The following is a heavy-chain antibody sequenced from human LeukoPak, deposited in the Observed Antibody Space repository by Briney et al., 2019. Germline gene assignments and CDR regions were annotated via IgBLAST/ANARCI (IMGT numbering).Heavy chain of an antibody. D-gene: IGHD3-10*01. CDR2: INHSGST. Sequence: GSLRLSCAASGFTFSSYWMSWVRRPPGKGLEWIGEINHSGSTNYNPSLKSRVTISVDTSKNQFSLKLSSVTAADTAVYYCARAYYGTHMDVWGKGTTVTVSS. CDR3: ARAYYGTHMDV. V-gene: IGHV4-34*01. J-gene: IGHJ6*03. CDR1: GFTFSSYW.